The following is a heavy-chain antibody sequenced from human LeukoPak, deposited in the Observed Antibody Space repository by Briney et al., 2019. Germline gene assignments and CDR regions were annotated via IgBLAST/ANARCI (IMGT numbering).Heavy chain of an antibody. CDR2: IYYSGST. Sequence: SETLSLTCAVSGYSISSGYYWGWIRQPPGKGLEWIGSIYYSGSTYYNPSLKSRVTISVDTSKNQFSLKLSSVTAADTAVYYCARRGLGMTYYYYMDVWGKGTTVTVSS. D-gene: IGHD1-26*01. J-gene: IGHJ6*03. CDR3: ARRGLGMTYYYYMDV. V-gene: IGHV4-38-2*01. CDR1: GYSISSGYY.